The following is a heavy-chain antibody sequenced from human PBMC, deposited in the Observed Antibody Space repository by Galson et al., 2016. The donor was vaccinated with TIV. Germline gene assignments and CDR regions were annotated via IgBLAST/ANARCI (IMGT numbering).Heavy chain of an antibody. CDR2: ISSGGTT. CDR3: ARRDVRGITVVRGVQYYFDY. V-gene: IGHV3-23*01. J-gene: IGHJ4*02. D-gene: IGHD3-10*01. CDR1: GFPFRSYN. Sequence: SLRLSCAVSGFPFRSYNMNWVRQAPGKGLEWVSGISSGGTTYYADPVKGRFTVSRDNSKNTLYLQMSSLRAEDTAVYFCARRDVRGITVVRGVQYYFDYWGQGTLVTVSS.